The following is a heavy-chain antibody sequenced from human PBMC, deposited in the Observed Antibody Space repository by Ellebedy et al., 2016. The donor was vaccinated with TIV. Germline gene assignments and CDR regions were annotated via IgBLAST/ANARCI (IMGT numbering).Heavy chain of an antibody. J-gene: IGHJ4*02. CDR1: GGSFSGYY. V-gene: IGHV4-34*01. CDR3: ARFPGPYGDSYFDY. D-gene: IGHD4-17*01. Sequence: SETLSLTCAVYGGSFSGYYWSWIRQPPGKGLEWIGEINHSGSTNYNPSLKSRVTVSVDTSKNQFSLKLSSVTAADTAVYYCARFPGPYGDSYFDYWGQGALVTVSS. CDR2: INHSGST.